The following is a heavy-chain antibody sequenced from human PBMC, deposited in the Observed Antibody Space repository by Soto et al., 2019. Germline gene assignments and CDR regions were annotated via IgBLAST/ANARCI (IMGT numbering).Heavy chain of an antibody. V-gene: IGHV3-30-3*01. CDR3: ARTPEAVAGAFDY. D-gene: IGHD1-26*01. CDR2: ISYDGSNK. CDR1: GFTFSSYA. Sequence: GGSLRLSCAASGFTFSSYAMHWVRQAPGKGLEWVAVISYDGSNKYYADSVKGRFTISRDNSKNTLYLQMNSLRAEDTAVYYCARTPEAVAGAFDYWGQGTLVTVSS. J-gene: IGHJ4*02.